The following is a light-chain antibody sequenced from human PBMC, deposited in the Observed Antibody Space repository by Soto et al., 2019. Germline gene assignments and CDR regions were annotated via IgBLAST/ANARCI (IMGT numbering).Light chain of an antibody. J-gene: IGKJ5*01. CDR3: QQRHMWPIT. CDR2: KAS. V-gene: IGKV1-5*03. CDR1: QSISNW. Sequence: DIQMTQFPSTLSASVGDRVTITCRASQSISNWVAWYQLKSGKAPNLLIYKASTLETGVPSRFSGSGSGTEFTLTISTLQPDDSAVYYCQQRHMWPITFGQGTRLEN.